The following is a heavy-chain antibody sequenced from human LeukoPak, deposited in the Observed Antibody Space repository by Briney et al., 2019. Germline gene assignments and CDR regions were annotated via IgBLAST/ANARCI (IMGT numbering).Heavy chain of an antibody. CDR2: ISYDGSNK. CDR1: GFTFSSYG. J-gene: IGHJ4*02. V-gene: IGHV3-30*18. CDR3: AKDPGSL. D-gene: IGHD3-10*01. Sequence: GGSLRLSCAASGFTFSSYGMHWARQAPGKGLEWVAVISYDGSNKYYADSVKGRFTISRDNSKNTLYLQMNSLRAEDTAVYYCAKDPGSLWGQGTLVTVSS.